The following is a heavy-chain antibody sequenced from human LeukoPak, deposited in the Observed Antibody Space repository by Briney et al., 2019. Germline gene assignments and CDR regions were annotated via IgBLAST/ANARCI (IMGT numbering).Heavy chain of an antibody. Sequence: SETLSLICTVSGGSISSHYRSWIRQPPGKGLEGIAYIYYTGTRNYNPSLKSRVTISVDTSKNQISLRLSSVTAADTAVYYCARQGIDAFDIWGQGTLVTVSS. V-gene: IGHV4-59*08. J-gene: IGHJ3*02. CDR3: ARQGIDAFDI. CDR1: GGSISSHY. CDR2: IYYTGTR.